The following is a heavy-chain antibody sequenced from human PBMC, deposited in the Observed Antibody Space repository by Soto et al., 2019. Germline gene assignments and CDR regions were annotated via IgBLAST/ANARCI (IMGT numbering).Heavy chain of an antibody. CDR1: GGTFSSYD. CDR3: ARSVGGSNVNFDY. CDR2: MNPDSGNT. D-gene: IGHD3-10*01. V-gene: IGHV1-8*01. J-gene: IGHJ4*02. Sequence: GASVKVSCKTSGGTFSSYDINWVRQATGQGPEWMGWMNPDSGNTGYVQKFQGRVTMTRNTAISTAYMELSSLRSEDTAVYYCARSVGGSNVNFDYWGQGTLVTVSS.